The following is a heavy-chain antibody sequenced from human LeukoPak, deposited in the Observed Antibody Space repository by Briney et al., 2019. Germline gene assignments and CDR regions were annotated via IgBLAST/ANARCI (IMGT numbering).Heavy chain of an antibody. D-gene: IGHD4-17*01. CDR2: MNPNSGNT. V-gene: IGHV1-8*01. J-gene: IGHJ3*02. CDR1: GYTFTSYD. Sequence: GASVKVSCKASGYTFTSYDINWVRQATGQGLEWMGWMNPNSGNTGYAQKFQGRVTMTRNTSISTAYMELSSLRSEDTAVYYCARKMRDYGDAFDIWGQGTMVTVSS. CDR3: ARKMRDYGDAFDI.